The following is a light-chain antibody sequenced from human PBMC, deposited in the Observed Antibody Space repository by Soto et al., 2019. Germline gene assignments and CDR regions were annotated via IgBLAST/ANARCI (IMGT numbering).Light chain of an antibody. Sequence: AIQMTQSPSSLSASVGDRVTITCRASQGIRNDLGWYQQKPGKAPKLLIFAASSLQSGVPARFSGSGSGTDFTLTISSLQPEDFATYYCLQDYNYPLTFGGGTKVEIK. CDR3: LQDYNYPLT. V-gene: IGKV1-6*01. CDR2: AAS. J-gene: IGKJ4*01. CDR1: QGIRND.